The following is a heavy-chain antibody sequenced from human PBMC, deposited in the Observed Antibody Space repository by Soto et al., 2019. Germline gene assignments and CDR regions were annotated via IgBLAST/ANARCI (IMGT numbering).Heavy chain of an antibody. V-gene: IGHV4-30-2*01. CDR3: ARAPYYYDSSGYYRYYYYGMDV. J-gene: IGHJ6*02. CDR2: IYHSGST. Sequence: QLQLQESGSGLVKPSQTLSLTCAVSGGSISSGGYSWSWIRQPPGKGLEWIGYIYHSGSTYYNPSLKSRVTISVDRSKNQFSLKLSSVTAADTVVYYCARAPYYYDSSGYYRYYYYGMDVWGQGTTVTVSS. D-gene: IGHD3-22*01. CDR1: GGSISSGGYS.